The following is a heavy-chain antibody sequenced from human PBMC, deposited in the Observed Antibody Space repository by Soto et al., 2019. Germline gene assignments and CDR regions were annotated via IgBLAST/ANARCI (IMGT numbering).Heavy chain of an antibody. D-gene: IGHD6-19*01. Sequence: GGSLRLSCAASGFTFSSYSMNWVRQAPGKGLEWVSYISSSSSTIYYADSVKGRFTISRDNAKNSLYLQMNSLRDEDTAVYYCARGPKLIAVAGSGDYYYYGMDVWGQGTTVTVSS. CDR2: ISSSSSTI. V-gene: IGHV3-48*02. CDR3: ARGPKLIAVAGSGDYYYYGMDV. J-gene: IGHJ6*02. CDR1: GFTFSSYS.